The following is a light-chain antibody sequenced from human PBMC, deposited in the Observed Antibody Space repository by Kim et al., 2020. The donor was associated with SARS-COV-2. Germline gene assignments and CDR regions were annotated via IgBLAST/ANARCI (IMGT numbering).Light chain of an antibody. CDR1: QIVSSSY. CDR3: QQHGYSPQT. J-gene: IGKJ1*01. Sequence: SPGERATLSCRASQIVSSSYLAWYQHKPGQAPRLLIHDASSRATGIPDRFSGSGSGTDFTLTISRLEPEDFAVYYCQQHGYSPQTFGQGTKVDIK. CDR2: DAS. V-gene: IGKV3-20*01.